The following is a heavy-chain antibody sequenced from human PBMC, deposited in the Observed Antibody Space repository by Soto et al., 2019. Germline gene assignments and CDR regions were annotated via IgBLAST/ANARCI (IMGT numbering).Heavy chain of an antibody. D-gene: IGHD5-18*01. V-gene: IGHV3-30*18. CDR1: GFTFSSYG. J-gene: IGHJ6*02. Sequence: GGSLRLSCAASGFTFSSYGMHWVRQAPGKGLEWGAVISYDGSNKYYADSVKGRFTISRDNSKNTLYLQMNSLRAEDTAVYYCAKEDTAMVPAYYYYGMDVWGQGTTVTVSS. CDR2: ISYDGSNK. CDR3: AKEDTAMVPAYYYYGMDV.